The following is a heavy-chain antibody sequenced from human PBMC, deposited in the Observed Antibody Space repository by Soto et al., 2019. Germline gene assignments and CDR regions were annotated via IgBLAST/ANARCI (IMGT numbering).Heavy chain of an antibody. J-gene: IGHJ4*02. CDR3: ARVGLSGDYYFDY. V-gene: IGHV4-30-2*01. CDR1: GGSISSGGYS. Sequence: PSDTLSLTCAVSGGSISSGGYSWSWIRQPPGKGLEWIGYIYHSGSTYYNPSLKSRVTISVDRSKNQFSLKLSSVTAADTAVYYCARVGLSGDYYFDYWGQGTLVTVSS. D-gene: IGHD4-17*01. CDR2: IYHSGST.